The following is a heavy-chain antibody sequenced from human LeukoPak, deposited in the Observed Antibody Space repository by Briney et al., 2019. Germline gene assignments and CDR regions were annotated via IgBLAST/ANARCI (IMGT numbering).Heavy chain of an antibody. CDR2: ISQSGTTI. Sequence: GGSLRLSCTTSGFTFSDYYVSWIRQAPGKGLEWLSYISQSGTTIYYADSVKGRFAFSRDNGKNSLYLQMNSLRADDTGIYYCAREGHTYGSDYWGQGTLVTVSS. D-gene: IGHD3-10*01. J-gene: IGHJ4*02. V-gene: IGHV3-11*01. CDR3: AREGHTYGSDY. CDR1: GFTFSDYY.